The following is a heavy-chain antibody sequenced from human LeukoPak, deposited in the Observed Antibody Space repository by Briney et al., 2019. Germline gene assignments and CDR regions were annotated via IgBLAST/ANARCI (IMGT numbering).Heavy chain of an antibody. CDR1: GFTFGSYA. CDR3: AKHTVAGSFDY. Sequence: GGSLRLSCAASGFTFGSYAMHWVRQAPGKGLEWVAVISYDGSNKYYADSVKGRFTISRDNSKNTLYLQMNSLRAEDTAVCYCAKHTVAGSFDYWGQGTLVTVSS. V-gene: IGHV3-30-3*02. J-gene: IGHJ4*02. CDR2: ISYDGSNK. D-gene: IGHD6-19*01.